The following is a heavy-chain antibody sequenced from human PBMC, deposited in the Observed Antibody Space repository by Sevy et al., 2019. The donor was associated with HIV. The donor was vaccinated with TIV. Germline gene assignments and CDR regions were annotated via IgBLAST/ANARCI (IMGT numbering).Heavy chain of an antibody. Sequence: ASVKVSCKASGGTFSSYAISWVRQAPGQGLEWMGGIIPIFGTANYAQKFQGRVTITADESTSTAYMELSSLGSEDTAVYYCAREGYSSGWYGYWGQGTLVTVSS. D-gene: IGHD6-19*01. CDR1: GGTFSSYA. CDR2: IIPIFGTA. J-gene: IGHJ4*02. V-gene: IGHV1-69*13. CDR3: AREGYSSGWYGY.